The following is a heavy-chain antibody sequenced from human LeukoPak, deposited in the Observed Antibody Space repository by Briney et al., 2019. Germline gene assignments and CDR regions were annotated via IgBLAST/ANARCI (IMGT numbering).Heavy chain of an antibody. CDR1: GGSIGSGGYS. D-gene: IGHD2-2*01. V-gene: IGHV4-30-4*07. CDR2: IYYSGST. CDR3: ARVLTVCSTSCYYYYYYMDV. Sequence: SQTLSLTCAVSGGSIGSGGYSWSWIRQPPGKGLEWIGYIYYSGSTNYNPSLKSRVTISVDTSKNQFSLKLSSVTAADTAVYYCARVLTVCSTSCYYYYYYMDVWGKGTTVTVSS. J-gene: IGHJ6*03.